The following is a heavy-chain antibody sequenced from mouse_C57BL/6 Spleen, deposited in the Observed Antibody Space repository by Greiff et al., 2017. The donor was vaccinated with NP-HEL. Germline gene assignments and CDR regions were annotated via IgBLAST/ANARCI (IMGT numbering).Heavy chain of an antibody. CDR1: GYTFTSYW. CDR2: IDPNSAGT. CDR3: ARCYYGPHLYY. Sequence: VQLQQSGAELVKPGASVKLSCKASGYTFTSYWMHWVKQSPGRGLEWIGRIDPNSAGTKYNEKFKSKSTLTVDNPSSTTYMQLSSLTSEDSAFYHCARCYYGPHLYYWSQGTTLTASS. D-gene: IGHD1-2*01. V-gene: IGHV1-72*01. J-gene: IGHJ2*01.